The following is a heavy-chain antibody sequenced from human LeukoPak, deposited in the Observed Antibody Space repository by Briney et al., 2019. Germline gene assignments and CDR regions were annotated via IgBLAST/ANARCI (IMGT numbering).Heavy chain of an antibody. D-gene: IGHD3-10*01. CDR3: TRGDGSGSS. CDR2: IRSKASGGTT. Sequence: GRSLRLSYTASGFTFGDYAMSWVRQAPGKGLEWVGFIRSKASGGTTEYAASVKGRFTISRDDSKSIAYLQMNSLKTEDTAVYYCTRGDGSGSSWGQGTLVTVSS. CDR1: GFTFGDYA. V-gene: IGHV3-49*04. J-gene: IGHJ5*02.